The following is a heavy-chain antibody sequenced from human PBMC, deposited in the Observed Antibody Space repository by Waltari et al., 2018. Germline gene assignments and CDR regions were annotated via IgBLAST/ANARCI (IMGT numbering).Heavy chain of an antibody. D-gene: IGHD3-22*01. CDR2: INHSGST. CDR1: GGSFSGYY. J-gene: IGHJ4*02. V-gene: IGHV4-34*01. CDR3: ARGPRAHYYYDSSGYYKGGPLDY. Sequence: QVQLQQWGAGLLKPSETLSLTCAVYGGSFSGYYWSWIRQPPGKGLEWIGEINHSGSTNYNPSLKSRVTISVDTSKNQFSLKLSSVTAADTAVYYCARGPRAHYYYDSSGYYKGGPLDYWGQGTLVTVSS.